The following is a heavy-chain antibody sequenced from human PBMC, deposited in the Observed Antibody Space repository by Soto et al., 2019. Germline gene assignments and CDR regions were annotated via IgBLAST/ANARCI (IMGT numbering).Heavy chain of an antibody. Sequence: PGESLKISCKGSGYSFTSYWIGWVRQMPGKGLEWMGIIYPGDSDTRYSPSFQGQVTISADKSISTAYLQWSSLKASDTAMYYCARLRARMVNYYYYGMDVWGQGTTVTVSS. CDR2: IYPGDSDT. D-gene: IGHD3-10*01. V-gene: IGHV5-51*01. CDR3: ARLRARMVNYYYYGMDV. J-gene: IGHJ6*02. CDR1: GYSFTSYW.